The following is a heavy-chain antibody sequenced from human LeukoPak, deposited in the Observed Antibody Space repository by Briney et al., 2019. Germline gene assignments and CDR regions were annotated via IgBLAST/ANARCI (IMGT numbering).Heavy chain of an antibody. V-gene: IGHV4-59*11. Sequence: SETLSLTCTVSGASLSNHYWNWIRQPPGKGLEWIGFIYYSQSTNYNPSLRSRVTISVDTSKNQFSLKLTSVTAADTALYYCARDPRAFGVGGGYFDYRGQGTLVTVSS. CDR2: IYYSQST. CDR1: GASLSNHY. CDR3: ARDPRAFGVGGGYFDY. J-gene: IGHJ4*02. D-gene: IGHD3-3*01.